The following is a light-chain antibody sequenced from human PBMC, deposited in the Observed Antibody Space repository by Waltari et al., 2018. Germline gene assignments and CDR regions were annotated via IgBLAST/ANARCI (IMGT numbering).Light chain of an antibody. Sequence: DIQMTQSPSTLSASVGDRVLITCRASQGIRSWLAWYQQKPGKVPKLLIYDASSLESEVPSRFSGSGYGTEFTLTINSLQPDDFATYYCQQYNSYSSTFGQGTKVEIK. CDR3: QQYNSYSST. V-gene: IGKV1-5*01. CDR2: DAS. J-gene: IGKJ1*01. CDR1: QGIRSW.